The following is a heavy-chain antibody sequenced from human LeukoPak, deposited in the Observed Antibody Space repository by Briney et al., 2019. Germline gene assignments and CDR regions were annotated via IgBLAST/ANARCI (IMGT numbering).Heavy chain of an antibody. J-gene: IGHJ5*02. CDR1: GGSISSGDYS. CDR2: IYYSGST. D-gene: IGHD3-16*01. V-gene: IGHV4-61*08. CDR3: ARVLGTEWGTWFDP. Sequence: KPSETLSLTCTVSGGSISSGDYSWSWIRQPPGKGLEWIGYIYYSGSTNYNPSLKSRVTISVDTSKNQFSLKLSSVTAADTAVYYCARVLGTEWGTWFDPWGQGTLVTVSS.